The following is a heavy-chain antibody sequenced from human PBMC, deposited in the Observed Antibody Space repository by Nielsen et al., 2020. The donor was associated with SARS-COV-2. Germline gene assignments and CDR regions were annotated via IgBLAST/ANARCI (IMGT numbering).Heavy chain of an antibody. Sequence: GESLKISCAASGLIFTNAWMSWVRQAPGKGLEWVGRIRSEANDYATAYAASVKGRFTISRDDSRNTTYLQLYRLKTEDTAVYFCTRGLSDFWGQGTLVTVSS. J-gene: IGHJ4*02. CDR3: TRGLSDF. CDR1: GLIFTNAW. CDR2: IRSEANDYAT. D-gene: IGHD2-2*01. V-gene: IGHV3-73*01.